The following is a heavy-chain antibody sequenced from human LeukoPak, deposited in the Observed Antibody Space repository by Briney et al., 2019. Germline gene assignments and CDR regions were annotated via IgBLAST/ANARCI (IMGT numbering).Heavy chain of an antibody. CDR2: INQDGNQK. J-gene: IGHJ4*02. Sequence: GGSLRLSCAASGFTFSSYWMNWVRQAPGKALEWMANINQDGNQKHYVDSIRGRFTIPRDNAKNSLYLQMNSLRAEDTAVYYCARVTGTAPPRFDYWGQGTLVTVSS. D-gene: IGHD1-7*01. V-gene: IGHV3-7*01. CDR3: ARVTGTAPPRFDY. CDR1: GFTFSSYW.